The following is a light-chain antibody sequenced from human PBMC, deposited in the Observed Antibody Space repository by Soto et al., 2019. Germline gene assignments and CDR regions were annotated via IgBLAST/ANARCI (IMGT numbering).Light chain of an antibody. Sequence: EIVLTQSPGTLSVFPGESATRSCRASQSLITRYLSWYQQKPGQAPRLLIYGASSRATGIPERFSGSGSGTDFILTISRLEPEDFAEYSCQQYGTSPTFGQGTRVEIK. CDR2: GAS. V-gene: IGKV3-20*01. CDR1: QSLITRY. J-gene: IGKJ5*01. CDR3: QQYGTSPT.